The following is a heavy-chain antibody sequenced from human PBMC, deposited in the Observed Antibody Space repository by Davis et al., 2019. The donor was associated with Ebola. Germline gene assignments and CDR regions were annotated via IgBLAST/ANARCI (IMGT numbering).Heavy chain of an antibody. CDR2: ISAFSGNT. CDR1: GHTFTSYG. J-gene: IGHJ4*02. D-gene: IGHD4-17*01. CDR3: ARRDYGDYGAF. Sequence: AASVKVSCKASGHTFTSYGISWVRQAPGQGLEWMGWISAFSGNTNYAQKLQGRVTMTTDKSTSTAYMELRSLRSDDTAVYYCARRDYGDYGAFWGQGTLVTVSS. V-gene: IGHV1-18*01.